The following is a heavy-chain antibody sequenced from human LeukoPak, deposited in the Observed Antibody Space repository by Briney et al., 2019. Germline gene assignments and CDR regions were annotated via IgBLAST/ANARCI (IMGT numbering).Heavy chain of an antibody. V-gene: IGHV3-53*01. CDR2: IYSGGST. J-gene: IGHJ4*02. CDR1: GFTVSSNY. D-gene: IGHD6-19*01. Sequence: GGSLRLSCAASGFTVSSNYMSWVRQAPGKGLEWVSIIYSGGSTFYADSVKGRFTISRDNSKNTLYLQMNSLRAEDTAVYYCAGSGWYGARGDYWGQGTLVTVSS. CDR3: AGSGWYGARGDY.